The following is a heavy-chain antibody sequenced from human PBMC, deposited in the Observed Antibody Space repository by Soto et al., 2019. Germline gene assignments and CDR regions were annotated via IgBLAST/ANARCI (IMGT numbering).Heavy chain of an antibody. CDR1: GFTFSSYW. D-gene: IGHD3-3*01. CDR3: ARELRSTIFGVVYYFDY. CDR2: IKQDGSEK. Sequence: EVQLVESGGGLVQPGGSLRLSCAASGFTFSSYWMSWVRQAPGKGLEWVANIKQDGSEKYYVDSVKGRFTISRDNAKNSLSRQMNSLRAEDTAVYYCARELRSTIFGVVYYFDYWGQGTLVTVSS. V-gene: IGHV3-7*05. J-gene: IGHJ4*02.